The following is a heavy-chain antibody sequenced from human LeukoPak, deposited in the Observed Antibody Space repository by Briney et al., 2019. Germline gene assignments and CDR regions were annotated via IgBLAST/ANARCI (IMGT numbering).Heavy chain of an antibody. CDR1: GFNFKDYY. D-gene: IGHD3-3*01. CDR3: ARGDFWSGYYTGLY. CDR2: IYSGGST. Sequence: SGESLRLSCTASGFNFKDYYISWVRQAPGKGLEWVSVIYSGGSTYYADSVKGRFTISRHNSKNTLYLQMDSLRDEDTAVYYCARGDFWSGYYTGLYWGQGTLVTVSS. J-gene: IGHJ4*02. V-gene: IGHV3-53*04.